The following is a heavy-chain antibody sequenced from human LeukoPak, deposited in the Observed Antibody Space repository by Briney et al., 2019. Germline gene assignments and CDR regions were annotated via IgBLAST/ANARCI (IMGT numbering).Heavy chain of an antibody. J-gene: IGHJ4*02. Sequence: GGSLRLSCAASGFTFSNYAIHWVRQAPGKGLEWVAVISFDGTKSYYADSVKGRFTISRDNSKYTLFLQMNSLRAEDTAVYYRARSRVASDSSGYYFKLDYWGQGTLVTVSS. CDR3: ARSRVASDSSGYYFKLDY. CDR2: ISFDGTKS. D-gene: IGHD3-22*01. CDR1: GFTFSNYA. V-gene: IGHV3-30*04.